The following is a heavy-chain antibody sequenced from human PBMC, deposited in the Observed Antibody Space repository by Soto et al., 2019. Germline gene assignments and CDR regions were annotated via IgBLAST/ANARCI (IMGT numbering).Heavy chain of an antibody. CDR3: ANLASGSDSFDI. J-gene: IGHJ3*02. CDR2: ITPFNGNT. V-gene: IGHV1-69*05. CDR1: GGTFSSYA. D-gene: IGHD3-10*01. Sequence: SVKVSCKASGGTFSSYAISWVRQAPGQGLEWMGGITPFNGNTNYAQKFHGSVLLNRDASMSTVYLELRSLRSEDTAMYYCANLASGSDSFDIWGQGTMVTVSS.